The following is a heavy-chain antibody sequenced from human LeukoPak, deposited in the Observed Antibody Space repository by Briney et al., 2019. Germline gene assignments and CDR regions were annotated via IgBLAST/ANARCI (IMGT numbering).Heavy chain of an antibody. CDR1: GFTFDDYA. CDR2: ISWNSGSI. J-gene: IGHJ4*02. Sequence: GGSLRLSCAASGFTFDDYAMHWVRQAPGKGLEWVSGISWNSGSIGYADSVKGRFTISRDNAKNSLYLQMNSLRAEDTALYYCAKDSVSSGYYLDYWGQGTLVTVSS. V-gene: IGHV3-9*01. CDR3: AKDSVSSGYYLDY. D-gene: IGHD3-22*01.